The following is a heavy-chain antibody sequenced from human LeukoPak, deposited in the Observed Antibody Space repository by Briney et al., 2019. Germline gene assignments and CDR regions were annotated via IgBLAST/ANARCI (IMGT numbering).Heavy chain of an antibody. J-gene: IGHJ3*02. D-gene: IGHD1-26*01. CDR1: GFTFSSNW. Sequence: PRGSLKLSCAASGFTFSSNWMHWVRQGPGKGLVWVSRINTDGSGTSYADSVKGRFSISRDNAKNTLYLQMNSLRAEDTAVYYCARAGEGLLAYSFDIWGQGTMVTVSS. V-gene: IGHV3-74*01. CDR2: INTDGSGT. CDR3: ARAGEGLLAYSFDI.